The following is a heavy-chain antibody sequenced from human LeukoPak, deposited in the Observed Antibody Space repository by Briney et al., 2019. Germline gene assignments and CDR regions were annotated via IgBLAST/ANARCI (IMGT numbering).Heavy chain of an antibody. CDR2: IYPGDSDT. D-gene: IGHD3-10*01. V-gene: IGHV5-51*01. CDR3: ARPIERFGSGSYAMDV. CDR1: GYRFTNYW. Sequence: GGSLKISCEASGYRFTNYWIGWVRQMPGKGLEWMGIIYPGDSDTRYSPSFQGQVTISADKSISNAYLQWSSLKASDTAIYYCARPIERFGSGSYAMDVWGQGTTVTVSS. J-gene: IGHJ6*02.